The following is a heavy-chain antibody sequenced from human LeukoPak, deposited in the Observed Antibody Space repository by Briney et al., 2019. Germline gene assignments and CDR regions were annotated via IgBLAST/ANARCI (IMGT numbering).Heavy chain of an antibody. V-gene: IGHV3-66*04. CDR3: ARRGHGYGSPFDY. J-gene: IGHJ4*02. Sequence: QSGGSLRLSCAASRFTVSSNYMNWVRQAPGKGLEWVSMIYPDGNTFYANSVKGRFTISRDNSKNTLDLQMSSLRAEDTAVYFCARRGHGYGSPFDYWGQGTLVTVSS. CDR1: RFTVSSNY. D-gene: IGHD5-18*01. CDR2: IYPDGNT.